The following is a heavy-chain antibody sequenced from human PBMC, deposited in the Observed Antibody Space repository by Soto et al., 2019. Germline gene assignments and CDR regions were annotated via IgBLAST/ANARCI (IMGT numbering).Heavy chain of an antibody. J-gene: IGHJ6*04. Sequence: QVQLVQSGAEVKKPGASVKVSCKASGYTFTGYYMHWVRQAPGQGLEWMGWINPNSGGTNYAQKFQGWVTMTRDTSISTAYMELRRLRSDDTAVYYCAREPSRSSPSYYYYYGMEFWGKGTTVNVAA. CDR3: AREPSRSSPSYYYYYGMEF. D-gene: IGHD6-6*01. CDR1: GYTFTGYY. CDR2: INPNSGGT. V-gene: IGHV1-2*04.